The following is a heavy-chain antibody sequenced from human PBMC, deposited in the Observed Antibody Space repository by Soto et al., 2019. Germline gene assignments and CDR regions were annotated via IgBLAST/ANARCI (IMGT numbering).Heavy chain of an antibody. V-gene: IGHV3-48*01. D-gene: IGHD3-10*01. CDR2: ISSSSSTI. J-gene: IGHJ5*02. Sequence: EVQLVESGGGLVQPGGSLRLSCAASGFTFSSYSMNWVRQAPGKGLEWVSYISSSSSTIYYADSVKGRFTISRDNAKNSLYLQMNSLRAEDTAVYYCARDYFSGTGVRGVLDPWGQGTLVTVSS. CDR3: ARDYFSGTGVRGVLDP. CDR1: GFTFSSYS.